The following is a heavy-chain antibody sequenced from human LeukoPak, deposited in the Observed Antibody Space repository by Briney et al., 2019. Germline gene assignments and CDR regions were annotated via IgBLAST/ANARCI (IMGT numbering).Heavy chain of an antibody. V-gene: IGHV3-48*02. D-gene: IGHD1-14*01. CDR3: ARNIRGATYFDY. J-gene: IGHJ4*02. CDR1: GFTFSDYS. Sequence: GGSLRLSCAASGFTFSDYSVNWVRQAPGKGLEWFSYITSSSTTIYYADSVKGRFTISRDNAKSLLYLQMNSLRDEDTAVYFCARNIRGATYFDYWGQGALVTVSS. CDR2: ITSSSTTI.